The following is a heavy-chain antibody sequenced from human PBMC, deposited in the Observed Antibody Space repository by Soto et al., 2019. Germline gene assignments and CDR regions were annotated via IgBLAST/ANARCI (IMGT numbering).Heavy chain of an antibody. CDR2: MSSDGTNK. J-gene: IGHJ4*02. Sequence: GGSLRLSCAGSGFTFPTYAFHWVRQAPGKGLEWLAVMSSDGTNKYYADSVKGRFTISRDNSKNTLYLQMDSLRAEDTAVYFCARDLSKSRSSDFCAQGTLVAGS. D-gene: IGHD3-3*01. CDR1: GFTFPTYA. CDR3: ARDLSKSRSSDF. V-gene: IGHV3-30-3*01.